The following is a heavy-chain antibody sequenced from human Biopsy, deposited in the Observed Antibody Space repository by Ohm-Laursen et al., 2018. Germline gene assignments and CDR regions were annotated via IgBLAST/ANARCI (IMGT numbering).Heavy chain of an antibody. Sequence: SLRLSCSASGFAFNLYEMNWVRQAPGKGMEWISYIYGGGSRVSYADSVKGRFTISRDNAQNSLYLHMNSLRAEDTAVYYCARLNSGTYDASDLWGQGTMVIVSS. V-gene: IGHV3-48*03. D-gene: IGHD1-26*01. CDR3: ARLNSGTYDASDL. CDR1: GFAFNLYE. J-gene: IGHJ3*01. CDR2: IYGGGSRV.